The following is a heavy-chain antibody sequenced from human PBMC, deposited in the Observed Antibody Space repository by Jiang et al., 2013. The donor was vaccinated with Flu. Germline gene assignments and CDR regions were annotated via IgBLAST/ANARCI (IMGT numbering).Heavy chain of an antibody. CDR2: IYYNGAT. V-gene: IGHV4-39*02. D-gene: IGHD6-19*01. J-gene: IGHJ4*02. CDR3: AREVRILEAAPPGGY. Sequence: PRKGLEWIGTIYYNGATQYNPSLRSRATMSVDTSKNQFSLKLTSVTAADTAMYYCAREVRILEAAPPGGYWGQGTLVTVSS.